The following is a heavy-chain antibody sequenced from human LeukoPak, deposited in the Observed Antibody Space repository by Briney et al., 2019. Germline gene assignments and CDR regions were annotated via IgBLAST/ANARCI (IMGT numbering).Heavy chain of an antibody. CDR1: GFTFSSYS. Sequence: GGSLRLSCAASGFTFSSYSMNWVRQAPGKGLEWVSSISSSSSYIYYADSVKGRFTISRDNAKNSPYLQMNSLRAEDTAVYYCARSAVGATTFDYWGQGTLVTVSS. D-gene: IGHD1-26*01. V-gene: IGHV3-21*01. CDR3: ARSAVGATTFDY. J-gene: IGHJ4*02. CDR2: ISSSSSYI.